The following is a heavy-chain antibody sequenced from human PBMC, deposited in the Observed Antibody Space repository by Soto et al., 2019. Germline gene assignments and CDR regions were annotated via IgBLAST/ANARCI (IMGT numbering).Heavy chain of an antibody. Sequence: EVQLVESGGGLVQPGGSLRLSCAVSGFTFSRYWMHWVRQAPGQGLVWVSRIKSDGSNTSYADSVKGRFTISRDNAKNTLYLQMNSLRAEDTAVYYCATLPHDGSGRYGFDYWGQGTLVTVSS. CDR3: ATLPHDGSGRYGFDY. CDR1: GFTFSRYW. J-gene: IGHJ4*02. CDR2: IKSDGSNT. V-gene: IGHV3-74*01. D-gene: IGHD3-10*01.